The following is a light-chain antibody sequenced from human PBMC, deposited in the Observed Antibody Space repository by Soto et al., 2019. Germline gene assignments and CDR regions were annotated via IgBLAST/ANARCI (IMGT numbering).Light chain of an antibody. V-gene: IGKV1-39*01. CDR3: QQSYSTLLT. CDR2: AAS. J-gene: IGKJ4*01. CDR1: QSISSY. Sequence: DIQMTQSPSSLSASVGDRVTITCRASQSISSYLNWYQQKPGKAPKLLIYAASSLQSGVPSRFSGSGSGTDFTLTSSSLQPEDFATYYCQQSYSTLLTFGGGPKVEIK.